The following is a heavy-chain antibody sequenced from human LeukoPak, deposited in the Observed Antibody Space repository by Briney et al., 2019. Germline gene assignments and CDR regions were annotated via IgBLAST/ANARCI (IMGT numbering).Heavy chain of an antibody. V-gene: IGHV3-48*03. CDR2: ISGGGETR. D-gene: IGHD3-9*01. J-gene: IGHJ4*02. CDR3: AKAEGYDILTGLDY. Sequence: GGSLRLSCAASGSTFSLYEVNWVRQAPVKGLEWVSYISGGGETRYYADSVKGRFTISRDNGKNSLYLQMNSLRTEDTAVYYCAKAEGYDILTGLDYWGQGTLVTVSS. CDR1: GSTFSLYE.